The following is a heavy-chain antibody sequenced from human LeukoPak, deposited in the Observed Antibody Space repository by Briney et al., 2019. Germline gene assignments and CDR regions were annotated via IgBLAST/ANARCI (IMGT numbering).Heavy chain of an antibody. J-gene: IGHJ4*02. CDR1: GYTFTSYG. V-gene: IGHV1-18*01. D-gene: IGHD3-22*01. Sequence: ASVKVSCKASGYTFTSYGISWVRQAPGQGLEWMGWISAYNGNTNYAQKLQGRVTMTTDTSTSTAYMELRSLRSDDTAVYYCARDLHYYDSSGYSLDYWGQGTLVTVSS. CDR2: ISAYNGNT. CDR3: ARDLHYYDSSGYSLDY.